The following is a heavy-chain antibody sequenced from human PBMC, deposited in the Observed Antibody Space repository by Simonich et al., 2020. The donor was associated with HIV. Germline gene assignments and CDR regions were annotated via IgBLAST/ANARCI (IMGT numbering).Heavy chain of an antibody. Sequence: QVRLQQWGAGLLKPSETLSLTCAVYGGSFSGYYWSWIRQHPGKGLEWIGEINHSRSTNYNWSLKGRVTISVDTSKNQFSRRLSSVTAAATAVYYCATTSRVSNNWYRGYWGQGTLVTVSS. D-gene: IGHD1-20*01. CDR3: ATTSRVSNNWYRGY. CDR2: INHSRST. J-gene: IGHJ4*02. V-gene: IGHV4-34*01. CDR1: GGSFSGYY.